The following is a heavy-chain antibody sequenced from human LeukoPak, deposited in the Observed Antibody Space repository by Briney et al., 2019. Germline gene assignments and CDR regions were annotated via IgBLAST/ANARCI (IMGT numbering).Heavy chain of an antibody. Sequence: GGSLRLSCAASGFTFSSYSMNWVRQAPGKGLEWVSSIRSSSSYIYYADSVKGRFTISRDNAKNSLYLQMNSLRAGDTAVYYCARDGYYYDSSGLGYWGQGTLVTVSS. V-gene: IGHV3-21*01. D-gene: IGHD3-22*01. CDR2: IRSSSSYI. J-gene: IGHJ4*02. CDR1: GFTFSSYS. CDR3: ARDGYYYDSSGLGY.